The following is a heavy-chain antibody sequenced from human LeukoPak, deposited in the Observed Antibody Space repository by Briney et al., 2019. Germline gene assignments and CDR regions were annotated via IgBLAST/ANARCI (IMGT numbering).Heavy chain of an antibody. V-gene: IGHV4-59*08. J-gene: IGHJ5*02. CDR1: GGSIISYY. CDR2: IYYSGST. D-gene: IGHD4-17*01. Sequence: SETLSLTCTVSGGSIISYYWTWIRQPPGKGLEWIGYIYYSGSTNYNPSLKSRVTISVDTSKNQFSLKLSSVTAADTAVYYCARHAATGTTSSLRFDPWGRGTLVTVSS. CDR3: ARHAATGTTSSLRFDP.